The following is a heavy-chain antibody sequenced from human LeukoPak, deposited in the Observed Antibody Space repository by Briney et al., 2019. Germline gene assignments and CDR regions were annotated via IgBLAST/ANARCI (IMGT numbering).Heavy chain of an antibody. D-gene: IGHD6-6*01. CDR3: ARHRGSSSLFDY. V-gene: IGHV4-39*01. CDR1: GGSISSSDYY. CDR2: IYYSGST. J-gene: IGHJ4*02. Sequence: SETLSLTCTVSGGSISSSDYYWDWIRQPPGMGLEYIGSIYYSGSTYYNPSLKSRVTISVDTSKNQFSLKLSSVTAADTAVYYCARHRGSSSLFDYWGQGTLVTVSS.